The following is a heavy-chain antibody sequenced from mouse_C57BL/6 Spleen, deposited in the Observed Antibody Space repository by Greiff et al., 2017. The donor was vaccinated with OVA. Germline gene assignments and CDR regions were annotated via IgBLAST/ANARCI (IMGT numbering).Heavy chain of an antibody. CDR1: GYTFTDYN. CDR2: INPNNGGT. D-gene: IGHD1-1*01. CDR3: ARGVYGSSRFAY. J-gene: IGHJ3*01. Sequence: EVQRVESGPELVKPGASVKIPCKASGYTFTDYNMDWVKQSHGKSLEWIGDINPNNGGTIYNQKFKGKATLTVDKSSSTAYMELRSLTSEDTAVYYCARGVYGSSRFAYWGQGTLVTVSA. V-gene: IGHV1-18*01.